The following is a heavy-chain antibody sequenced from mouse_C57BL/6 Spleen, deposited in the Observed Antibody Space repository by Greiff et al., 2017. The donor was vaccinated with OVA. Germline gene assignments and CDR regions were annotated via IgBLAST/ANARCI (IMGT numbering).Heavy chain of an antibody. J-gene: IGHJ2*01. CDR2: IDPSDSYT. CDR1: GYTFTSYW. CDR3: ARSPFITTVVDFDY. V-gene: IGHV1-69*01. Sequence: QVQLQQPGAELVMPGASVKLSCKASGYTFTSYWMHWVKQRPGKGLEWIGEIDPSDSYTNYNQKFKGKSTLTVDKSSSTAYMQLSSLTSEDSAVYYCARSPFITTVVDFDYWGQGTTLTVSS. D-gene: IGHD1-1*01.